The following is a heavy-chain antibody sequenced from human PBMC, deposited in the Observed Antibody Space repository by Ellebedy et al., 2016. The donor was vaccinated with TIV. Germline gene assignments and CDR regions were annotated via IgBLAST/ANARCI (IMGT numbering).Heavy chain of an antibody. CDR1: GFTFSSYG. CDR3: ARDRGGIYPFFDY. CDR2: IYSGGST. D-gene: IGHD1-26*01. J-gene: IGHJ4*02. Sequence: GESLKISCAASGFTFSSYGMHWVRQAPGKGLEWVSLIYSGGSTYYADSVKGRFTISRDNSKGTLYLQMNSLRAEDTAVYYCARDRGGIYPFFDYWGQGTLVTVSS. V-gene: IGHV3-53*01.